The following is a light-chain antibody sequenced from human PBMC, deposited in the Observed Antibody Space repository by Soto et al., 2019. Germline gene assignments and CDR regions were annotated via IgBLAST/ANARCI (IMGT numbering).Light chain of an antibody. Sequence: QSALTQPASVSGSPGQTITISCSGTSSDIGHYNYVSWYRQDPDTAPKLMIYEVTNRPSGVSDRFSGSKSGNTASLTISGLQAEDEADYYCGTWDSSLSAVVFGGGTKVTVL. CDR2: EVT. V-gene: IGLV2-14*01. CDR3: GTWDSSLSAVV. J-gene: IGLJ2*01. CDR1: SSDIGHYNY.